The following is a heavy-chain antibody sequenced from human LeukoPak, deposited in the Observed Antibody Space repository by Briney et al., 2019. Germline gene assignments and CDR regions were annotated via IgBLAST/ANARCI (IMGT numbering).Heavy chain of an antibody. J-gene: IGHJ5*02. CDR2: INSDGSST. CDR3: ARDRGIAADEGDNWFDP. V-gene: IGHV3-74*01. CDR1: GFTFSSYW. Sequence: PGGSLRLSCAASGFTFSSYWMHWVRQAPGKGLVWVSRINSDGSSTSYADSVKGRFTISRDNAKNTLYLQMNSLRAEDTAVYYCARDRGIAADEGDNWFDPWGQGTLVTVSS. D-gene: IGHD6-13*01.